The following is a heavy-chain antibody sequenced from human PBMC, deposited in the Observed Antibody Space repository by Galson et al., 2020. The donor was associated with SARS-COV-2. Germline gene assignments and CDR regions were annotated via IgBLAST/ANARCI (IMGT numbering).Heavy chain of an antibody. J-gene: IGHJ4*02. D-gene: IGHD2-8*01. CDR2: INPSGGST. V-gene: IGHV1-46*01. CDR3: ARDLGYCTNGVCYGIAYDY. CDR1: GYTFTSYY. Sequence: ASVKVSCKASGYTFTSYYMHWVRQAPGQGLEWMGIINPSGGSTSYAQKFHGRVTMTRDTSTSTVYMELSSLRSEDTAVYYCARDLGYCTNGVCYGIAYDYWGQGTLVTVSS.